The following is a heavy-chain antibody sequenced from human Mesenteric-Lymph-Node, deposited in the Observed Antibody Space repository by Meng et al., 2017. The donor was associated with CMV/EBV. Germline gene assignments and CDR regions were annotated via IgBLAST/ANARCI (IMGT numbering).Heavy chain of an antibody. CDR1: GGFVSSGSSY. Sequence: SETLSLTCTVSGGFVSSGSSYWGWIRQPPGKGLEWIGSIYHSGSTYYNPSLKSRVTISVDTSKNQFSLKLSSVTAADTAVYYCARDQDYWGQGTLVTVSS. J-gene: IGHJ4*02. CDR3: ARDQDY. V-gene: IGHV4-39*07. CDR2: IYHSGST.